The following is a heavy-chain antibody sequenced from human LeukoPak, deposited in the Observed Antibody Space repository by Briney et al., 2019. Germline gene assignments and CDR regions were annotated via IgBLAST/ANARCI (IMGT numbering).Heavy chain of an antibody. CDR2: IYTSGST. CDR1: GGSSSSYY. Sequence: SETLSLTCTVSGGSSSSYYWSWIRQPAGKGLEWIGRIYTSGSTNYNPSLKSRVTMSVDTSRNQFSLKLSSVAAADTAVYYCARDRRITMVRGALGWFDPWGQGTLVTVSS. J-gene: IGHJ5*02. CDR3: ARDRRITMVRGALGWFDP. V-gene: IGHV4-4*07. D-gene: IGHD3-10*01.